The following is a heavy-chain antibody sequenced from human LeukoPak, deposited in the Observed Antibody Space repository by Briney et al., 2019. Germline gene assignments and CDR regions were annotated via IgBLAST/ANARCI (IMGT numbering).Heavy chain of an antibody. J-gene: IGHJ4*02. CDR1: GFTFSSYW. CDR2: IKQDGSEK. CDR3: ARASGELLPEDYWFDY. Sequence: TGGSLRLSCAASGFTFSSYWMSWVRQAPGKGLEWVANIKQDGSEKYYVDSVKGRFTISRDNAKNSLYLQMNSLSAEDTAVYYCARASGELLPEDYWFDYWGQGTLVTVSS. D-gene: IGHD1-26*01. V-gene: IGHV3-7*01.